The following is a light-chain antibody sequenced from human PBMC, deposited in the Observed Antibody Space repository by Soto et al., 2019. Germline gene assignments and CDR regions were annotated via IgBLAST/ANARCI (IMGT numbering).Light chain of an antibody. J-gene: IGKJ4*01. CDR1: QSISSW. CDR2: AAS. CDR3: QQLESYPST. Sequence: DIQMTQSPSTLSASVGDRVTITCRASQSISSWLAWYQQKPGKAPKLLIYAASTLQSGVPSRFSGSGSGTDFTPTISSLQPEDFATYYCQQLESYPSTFGGGTKVDI. V-gene: IGKV1-5*01.